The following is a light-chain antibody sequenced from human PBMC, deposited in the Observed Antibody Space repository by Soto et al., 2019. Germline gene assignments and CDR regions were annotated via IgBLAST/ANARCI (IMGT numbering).Light chain of an antibody. CDR2: DAS. CDR3: QQRSNWPST. CDR1: QSVSGY. V-gene: IGKV3-11*01. J-gene: IGKJ4*01. Sequence: EIVLTQSPATLSLSPGERATLSCRASQSVSGYLAWYQQKPGQAPRLLMYDASNRATGIPARFSGSWSGTDFTLTISSLEPEDFSVYYCQQRSNWPSTFGGGTKVEIK.